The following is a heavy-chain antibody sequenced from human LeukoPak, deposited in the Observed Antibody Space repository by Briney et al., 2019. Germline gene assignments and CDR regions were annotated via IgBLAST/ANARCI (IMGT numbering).Heavy chain of an antibody. D-gene: IGHD3-3*01. Sequence: PSETLSLTCPVSGGSISSYYWSWIRQPPGKGLEWIGYIHYSGSTNYNPSLKSRVTISVDTSKNQFSLKLSSVTAADTAVYYCARVDFWSGQIDYYYYMDVWGKGTTVTVSS. CDR1: GGSISSYY. CDR2: IHYSGST. CDR3: ARVDFWSGQIDYYYYMDV. V-gene: IGHV4-59*01. J-gene: IGHJ6*03.